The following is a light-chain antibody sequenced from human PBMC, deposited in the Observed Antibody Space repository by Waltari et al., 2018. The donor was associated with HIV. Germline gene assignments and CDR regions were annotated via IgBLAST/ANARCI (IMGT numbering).Light chain of an antibody. V-gene: IGLV2-23*02. Sequence: QSALTQPASVSGSPGQSITISCTGTSSDVGSYNLVSWYQQNPDKAPKLMIYGVSKRPSGVSNRFSGSKSGNTASLTISGLQAEDEAAYYCCSYAGSSTLIFGGGTKLTVL. J-gene: IGLJ2*01. CDR1: SSDVGSYNL. CDR3: CSYAGSSTLI. CDR2: GVS.